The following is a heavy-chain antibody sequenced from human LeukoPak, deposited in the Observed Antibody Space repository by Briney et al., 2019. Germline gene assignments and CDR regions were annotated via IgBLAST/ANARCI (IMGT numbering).Heavy chain of an antibody. D-gene: IGHD1-26*01. CDR1: GYSFINYW. J-gene: IGHJ4*02. V-gene: IGHV5-51*01. CDR2: IYPGDSDT. CDR3: ARQNIGGTSASDY. Sequence: GESLKISCKGPGYSFINYWIGWVRQMPGIGLEWLGIIYPGDSDTRYSPSFQGQVTISADKSISTAYLQWSSLRASDTAMYYCARQNIGGTSASDYWGQGTLVTVSS.